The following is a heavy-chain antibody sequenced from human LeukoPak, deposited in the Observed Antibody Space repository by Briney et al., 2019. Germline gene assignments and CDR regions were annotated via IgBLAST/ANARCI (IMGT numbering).Heavy chain of an antibody. CDR2: IYTSGST. CDR3: ARGFGYYGMDV. J-gene: IGHJ6*02. Sequence: SETLSLTCTVSGGSITSYFWSWIRQPAGKGLEWIGRIYTSGSTNYNPSLKSRVTMSVGTSKNQFSLDLSSVTAADTAVYYCARGFGYYGMDVWGQGTTVTVSS. D-gene: IGHD3-10*01. CDR1: GGSITSYF. V-gene: IGHV4-4*07.